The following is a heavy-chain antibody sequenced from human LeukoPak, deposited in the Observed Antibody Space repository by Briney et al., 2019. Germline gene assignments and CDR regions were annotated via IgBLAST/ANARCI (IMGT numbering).Heavy chain of an antibody. D-gene: IGHD1-26*01. CDR3: ARGFVRATSSLDY. CDR1: GFTFSDYY. J-gene: IGHJ4*02. CDR2: ISSSGSTI. Sequence: GGSLRLSCAASGFTFSDYYMSWIRQAPGKGLEWVSYISSSGSTIYYADSVKGRFTISRDNAKNSLYLQMNSLRAEDTALYYCARGFVRATSSLDYWGQGTLVTVSS. V-gene: IGHV3-11*01.